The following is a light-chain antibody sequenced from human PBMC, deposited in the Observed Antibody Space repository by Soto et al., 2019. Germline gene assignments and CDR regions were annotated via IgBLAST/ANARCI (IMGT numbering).Light chain of an antibody. CDR1: QSISSW. CDR3: QQYYSFPIT. CDR2: AAY. V-gene: IGKV1-39*01. Sequence: DVQMTQSPSSLSASVGDRVTITCRASQSISSWLDWYQQKPGKAPKLLIYAAYSLHSGVPSTFSGSGSGTDFTLTISSLQPEDFATYYCQQYYSFPITFGQGTLEIK. J-gene: IGKJ5*01.